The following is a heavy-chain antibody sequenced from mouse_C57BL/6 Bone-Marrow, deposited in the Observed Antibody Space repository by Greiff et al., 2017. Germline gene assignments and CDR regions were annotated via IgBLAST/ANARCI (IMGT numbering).Heavy chain of an antibody. V-gene: IGHV1-26*01. CDR2: INPNNGGT. D-gene: IGHD1-1*02. J-gene: IGHJ3*01. CDR3: ARCGKGGFAY. CDR1: GYTFTDYY. Sequence: EVQLQQSGPELVKPGASVKISCKASGYTFTDYYMNWVKQSHGKSLEWIGDINPNNGGTSYNQKFKGKATLTVDKSSSTAYMELRSLTSEDSAVYYCARCGKGGFAYWGQGTLVTVSA.